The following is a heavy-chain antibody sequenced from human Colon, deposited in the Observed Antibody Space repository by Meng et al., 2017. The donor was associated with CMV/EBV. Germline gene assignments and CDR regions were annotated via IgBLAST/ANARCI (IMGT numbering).Heavy chain of an antibody. J-gene: IGHJ4*02. V-gene: IGHV3-21*01. CDR3: ACLRLGGLSPDY. Sequence: GESLKISCAASGFTFSNYSMSWVRQAPGKGLEWVSSIDPGSSYTYYADSVRGRFTISRDNAKNSLYLQLSRLRAEDTAVYYCACLRLGGLSPDYWGQGTLVTVS. D-gene: IGHD3-16*02. CDR2: IDPGSSYT. CDR1: GFTFSNYS.